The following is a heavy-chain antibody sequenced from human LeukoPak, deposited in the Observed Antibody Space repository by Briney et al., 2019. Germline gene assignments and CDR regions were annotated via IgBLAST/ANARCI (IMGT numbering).Heavy chain of an antibody. V-gene: IGHV4-34*01. Sequence: SETLSLTCAVYGGSFSGYYWSWIRQPPGKGLEWIGEINHSGSTNYNPSLKSRVTISVDTSKNQFSLKLSSVTAADTAVYYCARGFTPVDTAMVRYFDYWGQGTLVTVSS. CDR3: ARGFTPVDTAMVRYFDY. J-gene: IGHJ4*02. CDR1: GGSFSGYY. CDR2: INHSGST. D-gene: IGHD5-18*01.